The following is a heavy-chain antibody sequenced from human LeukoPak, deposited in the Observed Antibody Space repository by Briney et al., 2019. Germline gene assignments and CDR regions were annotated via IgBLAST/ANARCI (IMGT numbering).Heavy chain of an antibody. V-gene: IGHV3-7*01. CDR3: ATYTNWVAGDV. J-gene: IGHJ6*02. CDR2: IKPDGTEE. CDR1: GFTIRDSW. D-gene: IGHD7-27*01. Sequence: GGSLRLSCAGSGFTIRDSWMSWVRQAPGKGPEWVANIKPDGTEEHYVDSVKGRFTVSRDNARNSLFLQMNSLRVEDTALYYCATYTNWVAGDVWGQGTTVSVSS.